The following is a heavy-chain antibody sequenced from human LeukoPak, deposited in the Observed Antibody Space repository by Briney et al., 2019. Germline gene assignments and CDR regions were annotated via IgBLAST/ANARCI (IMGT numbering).Heavy chain of an antibody. J-gene: IGHJ6*04. D-gene: IGHD6-6*01. CDR1: GFSFSTHA. CDR3: ARQGSSLGYHHKFLDV. CDR2: ISNDGSNQ. Sequence: PGMSLRLSCAASGFSFSTHALHWVRQAPGKGLEWVALISNDGSNQHYVSSVKGRFTISRDISNSTLFLQMNRLRTDDTAVYYCARQGSSLGYHHKFLDVWGKGTPVTVSS. V-gene: IGHV3-30*01.